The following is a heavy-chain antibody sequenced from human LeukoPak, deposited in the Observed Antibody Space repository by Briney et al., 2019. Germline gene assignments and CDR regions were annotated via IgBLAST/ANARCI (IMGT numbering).Heavy chain of an antibody. CDR1: GGTFSSYA. V-gene: IGHV1-69*01. J-gene: IGHJ6*02. D-gene: IGHD3-3*01. Sequence: SVKVSCTASGGTFSSYAISWVRQAPGQGLEWMGGIIPIFGTANYAQKFQGRVTITADESTSTAYMELSSLRSEDTAVYYCARVLRFLSPPKNGMDVWGQGTTVTVSS. CDR2: IIPIFGTA. CDR3: ARVLRFLSPPKNGMDV.